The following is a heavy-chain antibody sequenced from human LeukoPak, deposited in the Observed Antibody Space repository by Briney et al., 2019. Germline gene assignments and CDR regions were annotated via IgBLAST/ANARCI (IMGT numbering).Heavy chain of an antibody. CDR1: GFTVSSNY. J-gene: IGHJ3*01. CDR3: AKDRREGYPRDSFDV. V-gene: IGHV3-53*01. D-gene: IGHD5-24*01. Sequence: PGGSLRLSCAASGFTVSSNYMSWVRQAPGKGLEWVSVIYSGGSTYYADSVKGRFTISRDNSENTVYLQMHSLRAEDTALYYCAKDRREGYPRDSFDVWGQGTAVTVSS. CDR2: IYSGGST.